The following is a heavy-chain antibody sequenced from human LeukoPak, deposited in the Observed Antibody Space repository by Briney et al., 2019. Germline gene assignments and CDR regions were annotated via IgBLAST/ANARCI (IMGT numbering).Heavy chain of an antibody. Sequence: GASVKVSCKASGYTFTSYDINWVRQATGQGLEWMGWMNPNSGNTGYAQKFQGRATMTRNTSISTAYMELSSLRSEDTAVYYCARTAILYGDVNLDYWGQGTLVTVSS. V-gene: IGHV1-8*01. CDR2: MNPNSGNT. J-gene: IGHJ4*02. CDR1: GYTFTSYD. CDR3: ARTAILYGDVNLDY. D-gene: IGHD4-17*01.